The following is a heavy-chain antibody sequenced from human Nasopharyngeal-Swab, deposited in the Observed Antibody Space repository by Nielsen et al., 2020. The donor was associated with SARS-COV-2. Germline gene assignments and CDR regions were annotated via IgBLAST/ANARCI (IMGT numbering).Heavy chain of an antibody. D-gene: IGHD6-19*01. CDR3: AREVAGMDH. J-gene: IGHJ4*02. Sequence: GESLKISCAASGFTFSSYEMNWVRQAPGKGLEWVSYISSSGSTIYYADSVKGRFTIARDNARNSLYLQMNSLRDEDTAVYYCAREVAGMDHWGQGTLVTVSS. CDR1: GFTFSSYE. CDR2: ISSSGSTI. V-gene: IGHV3-48*03.